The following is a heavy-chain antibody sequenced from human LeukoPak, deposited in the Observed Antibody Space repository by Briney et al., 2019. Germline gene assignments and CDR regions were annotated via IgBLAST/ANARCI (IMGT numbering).Heavy chain of an antibody. Sequence: ASVKVSCKASGYTFTDYRMHWVRQAPGQGLKWLGWINPNSGDTSYAQRFQGRVTMTRDTSISTAYMELSRLRSDDTALYYCAKEGNQLLSFYYYGMDVWGQGTTVTVSS. V-gene: IGHV1-2*02. CDR3: AKEGNQLLSFYYYGMDV. D-gene: IGHD2-2*01. CDR1: GYTFTDYR. J-gene: IGHJ6*02. CDR2: INPNSGDT.